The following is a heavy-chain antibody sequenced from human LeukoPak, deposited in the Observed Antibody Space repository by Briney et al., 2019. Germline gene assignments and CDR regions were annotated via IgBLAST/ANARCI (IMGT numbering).Heavy chain of an antibody. CDR2: ISYDGSNK. D-gene: IGHD6-6*01. CDR1: GFTFNSYA. V-gene: IGHV3-30*01. Sequence: GRSLRLSCAASGFTFNSYAMHWVRQAPGKGLEWVAVISYDGSNKFYADSVKGRFTISRDNSNNTLYLQMNSLRDEDTGVFYCAKVGPDTIAAPWRYYYYYMDVWGKGTTVTVSS. CDR3: AKVGPDTIAAPWRYYYYYMDV. J-gene: IGHJ6*03.